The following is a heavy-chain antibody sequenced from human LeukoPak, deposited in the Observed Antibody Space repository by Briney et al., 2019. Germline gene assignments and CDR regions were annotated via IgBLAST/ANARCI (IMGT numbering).Heavy chain of an antibody. Sequence: KPSETLSLTCTVSGGSISSYYWSWIRQPPGKGLEWIGYIYYSGSTNYNPSLKSRVTISVDTSKNQFSLKLSSVTAADTALYYCARDEAAADRSLDYWGQGTLVTISS. CDR3: ARDEAAADRSLDY. D-gene: IGHD6-13*01. CDR1: GGSISSYY. CDR2: IYYSGST. J-gene: IGHJ4*02. V-gene: IGHV4-59*01.